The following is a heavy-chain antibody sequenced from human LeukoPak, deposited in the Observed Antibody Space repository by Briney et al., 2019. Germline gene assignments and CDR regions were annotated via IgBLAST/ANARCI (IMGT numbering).Heavy chain of an antibody. V-gene: IGHV1-69*04. CDR2: IIAILGIA. D-gene: IGHD5-18*01. CDR1: GGTFSSYA. CDR3: ARDHEFAAMVHYYYYGMDV. J-gene: IGHJ6*02. Sequence: AASVKVSCKASGGTFSSYAISWVRQAPGQGLEWMGRIIAILGIANYAQKFQGRVTITADKSTSTAYMELSSLRSEDTAVYYCARDHEFAAMVHYYYYGMDVWGQGTTVTVSS.